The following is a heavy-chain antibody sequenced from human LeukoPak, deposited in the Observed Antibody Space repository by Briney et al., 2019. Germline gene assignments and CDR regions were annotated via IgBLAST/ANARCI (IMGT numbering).Heavy chain of an antibody. D-gene: IGHD1-1*01. V-gene: IGHV3-21*01. CDR1: GFTFSSYS. J-gene: IGHJ3*02. Sequence: GGSLRLSCAASGFTFSSYSMNWVRQAPGKGLEWVSSISSSSSYIYYADSVKGRFTISRDNAKNSLYLQMNSLRAEETAVYYCARGQGWNPEAVTNAFDIWGQGTMVTVSS. CDR2: ISSSSSYI. CDR3: ARGQGWNPEAVTNAFDI.